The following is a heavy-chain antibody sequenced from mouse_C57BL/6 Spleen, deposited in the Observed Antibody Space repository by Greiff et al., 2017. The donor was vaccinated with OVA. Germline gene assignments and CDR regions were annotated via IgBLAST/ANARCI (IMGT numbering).Heavy chain of an antibody. D-gene: IGHD1-1*01. Sequence: VQLQQPGAELVKPGASVKMSCKASGYTFTRYWITWVKQRPGQGLEWIGDIYPGSGSTNYNEKFKSKATLTVDTSSSTAYMQLSSLTSEDSAVYYCARGFYGSSRDYWGQGTTLTVSS. J-gene: IGHJ2*01. CDR1: GYTFTRYW. CDR2: IYPGSGST. V-gene: IGHV1-55*01. CDR3: ARGFYGSSRDY.